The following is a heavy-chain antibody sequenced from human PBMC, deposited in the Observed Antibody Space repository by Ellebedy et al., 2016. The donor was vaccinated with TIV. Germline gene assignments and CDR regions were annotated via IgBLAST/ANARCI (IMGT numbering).Heavy chain of an antibody. CDR3: SKHEGLLRHLDY. V-gene: IGHV4-39*01. J-gene: IGHJ4*02. CDR2: IYYTGST. CDR1: GGSITGSSYY. D-gene: IGHD2-15*01. Sequence: MPSETLSLTCTVSGGSITGSSYYWGWIRQPPGKGLDWIGVIYYTGSTYYNPSLTSRVTISVDTSKNQFSLNLNSVTAADTAVYYCSKHEGLLRHLDYWGQGTLVTVSS.